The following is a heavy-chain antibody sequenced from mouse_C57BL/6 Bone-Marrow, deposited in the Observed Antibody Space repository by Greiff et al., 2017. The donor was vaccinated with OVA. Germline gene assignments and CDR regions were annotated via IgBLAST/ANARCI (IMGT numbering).Heavy chain of an antibody. Sequence: QVHVKQSGAELVKPGASVKVSCKASGYTFTSYWMHWVKQRPGQGLEWIGRIHPSDSDTNYNQKFKGTATLTVDKSSSTAYMQLSSLTSEDSAVYYGVIGGSSGYEYYAMDYWGQGTSVTVSS. V-gene: IGHV1-74*01. CDR2: IHPSDSDT. CDR3: VIGGSSGYEYYAMDY. J-gene: IGHJ4*01. CDR1: GYTFTSYW. D-gene: IGHD3-2*02.